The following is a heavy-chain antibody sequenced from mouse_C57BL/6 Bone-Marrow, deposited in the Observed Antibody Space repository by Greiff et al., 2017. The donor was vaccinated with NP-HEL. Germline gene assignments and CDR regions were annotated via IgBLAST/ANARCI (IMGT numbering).Heavy chain of an antibody. CDR3: ASSFDGYYVHWYFDV. CDR1: GFNIKDYY. CDR2: IDPEDGET. J-gene: IGHJ1*03. Sequence: EVQRVESGAELVKPGASVKLSCTASGFNIKDYYMHWVKQRTEQGLEWIGRIDPEDGETKYAPKFQGKATITADTSSNTAYLQLSSLTSEDTAVYCCASSFDGYYVHWYFDVWGTGTTVTVSS. D-gene: IGHD2-3*01. V-gene: IGHV14-2*01.